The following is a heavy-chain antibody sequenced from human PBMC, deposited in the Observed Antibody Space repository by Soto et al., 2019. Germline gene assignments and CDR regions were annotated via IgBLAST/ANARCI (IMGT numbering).Heavy chain of an antibody. CDR3: ARDTTSSEYFQH. V-gene: IGHV1-18*01. J-gene: IGHJ1*01. D-gene: IGHD1-26*01. CDR2: ISAYNGNT. Sequence: ASVKVSCKASGYTFTTYDISWVRQAPGQGLEWMGWISAYNGNTNYAQKLQGRVTMTTDTSTSTAYMELRSLRSDDTAVYYCARDTTSSEYFQHWGQGTLVTVSS. CDR1: GYTFTTYD.